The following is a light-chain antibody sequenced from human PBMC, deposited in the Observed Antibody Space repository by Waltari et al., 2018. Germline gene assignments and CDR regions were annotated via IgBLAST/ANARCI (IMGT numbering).Light chain of an antibody. CDR1: SVLYRSNNKNY. J-gene: IGKJ1*01. Sequence: SVLYRSNNKNYLLWYQQKPGQPPKLLIYWASTRESGVPDRFSVSGSGTDFTLTINSLQAEDVAVYYCQQYYSTPWTFGQGTKVEIK. V-gene: IGKV4-1*01. CDR3: QQYYSTPWT. CDR2: WAS.